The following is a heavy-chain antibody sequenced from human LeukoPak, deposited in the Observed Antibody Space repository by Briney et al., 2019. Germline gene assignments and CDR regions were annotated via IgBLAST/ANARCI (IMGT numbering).Heavy chain of an antibody. V-gene: IGHV4-39*07. D-gene: IGHD6-13*01. CDR3: ARDFATIAAAGTFDY. CDR2: IYYSGST. Sequence: SETLSLTCTVSGGSISSSSYYWGWIRQPPGKGLEWIGSIYYSGSTYYNPSLKSRVTISVDTSKNQFSLKLSSVTAADTAVYYCARDFATIAAAGTFDYWGQGTLVTVSS. CDR1: GGSISSSSYY. J-gene: IGHJ4*02.